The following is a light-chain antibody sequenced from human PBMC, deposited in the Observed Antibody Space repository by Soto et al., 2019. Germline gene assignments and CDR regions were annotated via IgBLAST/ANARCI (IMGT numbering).Light chain of an antibody. V-gene: IGKV1-33*01. CDR2: DAS. J-gene: IGKJ3*01. CDR3: QQYDNLPFN. CDR1: QDISNY. Sequence: DIQMTQSPSSLSASVGDRVTITCQASQDISNYLNWYQQKPGKAPKLLIYDASNLETGVPSRFSGSGSGTDFTVSISSLQPEDSATYYCQQYDNLPFNFGPGTKVDIK.